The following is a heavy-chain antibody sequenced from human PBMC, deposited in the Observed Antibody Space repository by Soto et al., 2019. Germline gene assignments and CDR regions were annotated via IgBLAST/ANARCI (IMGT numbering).Heavy chain of an antibody. CDR1: GFTFSSYG. Sequence: QVQLVESGGGVVQPGRSLRLSCAASGFTFSSYGMHWVRQAPGQGLEWVAFISYDGSNKYYADSVKGRFTISRDNSKNRLYLQMNSLRAEDTAVYYCAKVPVPLTYGRNSRDYSYYYGMDVWGQGTTVTVSS. V-gene: IGHV3-30*18. D-gene: IGHD4-17*01. CDR2: ISYDGSNK. J-gene: IGHJ6*02. CDR3: AKVPVPLTYGRNSRDYSYYYGMDV.